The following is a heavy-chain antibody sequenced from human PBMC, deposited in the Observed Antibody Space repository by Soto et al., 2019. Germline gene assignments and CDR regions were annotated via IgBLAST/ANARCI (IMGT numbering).Heavy chain of an antibody. V-gene: IGHV4-39*01. J-gene: IGHJ4*02. CDR3: APYDFWSGYFYN. Sequence: QLQLQESGPGLVKPSETLSLTCTVSGDSISSSSYYWGWLRQPPGKGLEWIGSIYYSGSTYYNPSLKSRITTSVDTSRNQFSLKLSSVTAADTAVYYCAPYDFWSGYFYNWGQGTLVTVSS. CDR2: IYYSGST. D-gene: IGHD3-3*01. CDR1: GDSISSSSYY.